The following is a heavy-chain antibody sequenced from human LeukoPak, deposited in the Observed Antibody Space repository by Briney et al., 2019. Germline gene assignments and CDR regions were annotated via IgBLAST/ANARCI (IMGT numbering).Heavy chain of an antibody. D-gene: IGHD1-26*01. J-gene: IGHJ4*02. CDR2: IYYSGST. CDR3: AREEGATRGLDY. V-gene: IGHV4-59*01. Sequence: PSETLSLTCTVSGGSISSYYWSWIRQPPGKELEWIGYIYYSGSTNYNPSLKSRVTISVDTSKNQFSLKLSSVTAADTAVYYCAREEGATRGLDYWGQGTLVTVSS. CDR1: GGSISSYY.